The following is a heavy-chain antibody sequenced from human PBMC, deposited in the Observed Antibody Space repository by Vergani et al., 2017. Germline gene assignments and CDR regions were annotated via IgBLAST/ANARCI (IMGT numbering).Heavy chain of an antibody. J-gene: IGHJ6*03. CDR2: IYPGDSDI. V-gene: IGHV5-51*03. CDR1: GYSFTSYW. Sequence: EVQLVQSGAEVKKPGESLKISCKGSGYSFTSYWIGWVRQMPGKGLEWMGIIYPGDSDIRYSPSFQGQVIISADKSTSTAYLQWNSLKASDTAMYYCARLDGYNYGVYYYYMDVWGKGTTVTVS. CDR3: ARLDGYNYGVYYYYMDV. D-gene: IGHD5-24*01.